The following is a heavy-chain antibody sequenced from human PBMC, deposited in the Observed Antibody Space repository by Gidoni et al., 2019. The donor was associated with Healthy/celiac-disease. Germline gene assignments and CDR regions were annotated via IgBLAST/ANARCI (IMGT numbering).Heavy chain of an antibody. CDR3: ASAYSYEGSAFDI. CDR2: IIPILGIA. D-gene: IGHD5-18*01. CDR1: GGTFSSYT. J-gene: IGHJ3*02. V-gene: IGHV1-69*02. Sequence: QVQLVQSGAEVKKPGSSVKVSCKVSGGTFSSYTISWVRQAPGQGLEWMGRIIPILGIANYAQKFQGRVTITADKSTSTAYMELSSLRSEDTAVYYCASAYSYEGSAFDIWGQGTMVTVSS.